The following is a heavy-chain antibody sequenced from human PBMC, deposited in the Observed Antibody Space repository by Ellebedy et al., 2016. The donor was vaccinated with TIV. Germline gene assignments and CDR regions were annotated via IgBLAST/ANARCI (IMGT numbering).Heavy chain of an antibody. CDR2: VYWDDDK. CDR3: ALRRLEAAVN. Sequence: SGPTLVXPTQTLTLTCTFSGFSFSDPGVGVGWIRQPPGKALEWLGFVYWDDDKRYSPSLKSRLTITKDTSKNQVLLTITNMDPVDTATYYCALRRLEAAVNWGQGTLVTVSS. D-gene: IGHD6-25*01. CDR1: GFSFSDPGVG. J-gene: IGHJ4*02. V-gene: IGHV2-5*02.